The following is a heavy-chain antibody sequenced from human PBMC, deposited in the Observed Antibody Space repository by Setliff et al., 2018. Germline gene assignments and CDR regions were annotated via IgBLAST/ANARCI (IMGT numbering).Heavy chain of an antibody. D-gene: IGHD2-21*01. Sequence: ASVKVSCKTSGYTFTDYGITWVRQAPGQGLEWMGIINPGGLTSSSTQKFQGRVTMTRDTSIRTAYLEMNSLKSDDTAVYYCVIPFCAGATCPPSWGQGTLVTVSS. CDR3: VIPFCAGATCPPS. J-gene: IGHJ4*02. CDR1: GYTFTDYG. V-gene: IGHV1-2*02. CDR2: INPGGLTS.